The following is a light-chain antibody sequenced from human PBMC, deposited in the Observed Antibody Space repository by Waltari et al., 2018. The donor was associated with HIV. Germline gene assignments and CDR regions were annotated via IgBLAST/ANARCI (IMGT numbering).Light chain of an antibody. J-gene: IGKJ4*01. CDR2: GAS. CDR3: QQSYRSPLT. CDR1: QSISSY. V-gene: IGKV1-39*01. Sequence: DIQMTQSPSSLSASVGDRVTITCRASQSISSYLVWYQQKPGKAPKLLITGASSLQSGVPSRFSGSGSGTDFTLTISSLQPEDFATYYCQQSYRSPLTFGGGTKVEIK.